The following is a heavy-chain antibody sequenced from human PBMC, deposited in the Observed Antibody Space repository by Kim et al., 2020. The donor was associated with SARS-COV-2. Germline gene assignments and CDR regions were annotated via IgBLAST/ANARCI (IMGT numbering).Heavy chain of an antibody. J-gene: IGHJ4*02. CDR3: ARSCSSTSCYDVFDY. D-gene: IGHD2-2*01. V-gene: IGHV3-48*02. Sequence: DSVKGRFTISRDNAKNSLYLQMNSLRDEDTAVYYCARSCSSTSCYDVFDYWGQGTLVTVSS.